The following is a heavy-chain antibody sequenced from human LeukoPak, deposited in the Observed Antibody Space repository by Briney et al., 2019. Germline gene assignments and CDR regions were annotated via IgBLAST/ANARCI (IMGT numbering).Heavy chain of an antibody. Sequence: GGSLRLSCAASGFTFSSFGMHWVRQAPGKGLEWVAVISYDGSNKYYADSVKGRFTISRDNSKNTLYLQMNSLRAEDTAVYYCAKDCAYYGSASYLSPLDYRGQGTLVTVSS. CDR1: GFTFSSFG. CDR3: AKDCAYYGSASYLSPLDY. V-gene: IGHV3-30*18. D-gene: IGHD3-10*01. J-gene: IGHJ4*02. CDR2: ISYDGSNK.